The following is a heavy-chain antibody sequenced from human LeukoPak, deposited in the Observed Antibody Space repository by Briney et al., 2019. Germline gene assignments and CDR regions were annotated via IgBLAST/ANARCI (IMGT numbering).Heavy chain of an antibody. CDR3: ASYPPRTRGDY. Sequence: SETLSLTCTVSGGSISSYYWSWIRQPPGKGLEWIGYIYYSGSTNYNPSLKSRVTISVDTSKNQFSLKLSSVTAADTAVYYCASYPPRTRGDYWGQGTLVTVSS. V-gene: IGHV4-59*12. D-gene: IGHD3-10*01. CDR2: IYYSGST. CDR1: GGSISSYY. J-gene: IGHJ4*02.